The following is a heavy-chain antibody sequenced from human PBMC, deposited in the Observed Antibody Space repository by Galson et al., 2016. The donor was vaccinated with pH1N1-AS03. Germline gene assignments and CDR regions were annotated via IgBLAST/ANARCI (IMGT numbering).Heavy chain of an antibody. V-gene: IGHV3-30*18. CDR1: GFIFTSYT. Sequence: SLRLSCAASGFIFTSYTMHWVRQAPGKGLEWVAVISFDGNNRYYMDSVKGRFSISRHDSKNTLYLQMNSLRAEDTAVYYCAKAAEFASTTYDFEYWGQGTLVTVTS. J-gene: IGHJ4*02. CDR3: AKAAEFASTTYDFEY. D-gene: IGHD5/OR15-5a*01. CDR2: ISFDGNNR.